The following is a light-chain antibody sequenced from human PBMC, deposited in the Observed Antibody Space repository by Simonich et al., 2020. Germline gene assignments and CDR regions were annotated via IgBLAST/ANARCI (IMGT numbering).Light chain of an antibody. CDR2: DVS. V-gene: IGLV2-14*01. J-gene: IGLJ2*01. Sequence: QSALTQPASVSGSPGQSITISCTGPSGDFGGYNYVSCYQQHPGKAPKLMIYDVSKRPSGVSNRFSGSKSGNTASLTISGLQAEDEADYYCSSYTSSSTLVFGGGTKLTVL. CDR1: SGDFGGYNY. CDR3: SSYTSSSTLV.